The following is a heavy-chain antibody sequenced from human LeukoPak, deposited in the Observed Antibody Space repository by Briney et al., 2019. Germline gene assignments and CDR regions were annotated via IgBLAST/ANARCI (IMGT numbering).Heavy chain of an antibody. J-gene: IGHJ4*02. CDR1: GFTFSSYW. D-gene: IGHD6-19*01. CDR3: ARDHSSGWYGFYYFDY. V-gene: IGHV3-74*01. CDR2: INSDGSST. Sequence: GGSLRLSCAASGFTFSSYWMHWVRQAPGKGLVWVSRINSDGSSTSYADSVKGRFTISRDNAKNTLYLQMNSLRAEDTAVYYCARDHSSGWYGFYYFDYWGQGTLSPSPQ.